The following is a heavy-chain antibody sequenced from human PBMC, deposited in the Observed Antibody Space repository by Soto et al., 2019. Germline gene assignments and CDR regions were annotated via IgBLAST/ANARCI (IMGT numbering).Heavy chain of an antibody. V-gene: IGHV1-24*01. Sequence: QVQLVQSGAEVKKPGASVKVSCKVSGYTLTELSMHWVRQAPGKGLEWMGGFDPEDGETIYAQKFQGSVTMTEDTSTDTAYMELSSLRSEETAVYYCATQYYYDSSGYSRGGNWFDRWGQGTLVTVSS. CDR3: ATQYYYDSSGYSRGGNWFDR. J-gene: IGHJ5*02. CDR1: GYTLTELS. CDR2: FDPEDGET. D-gene: IGHD3-22*01.